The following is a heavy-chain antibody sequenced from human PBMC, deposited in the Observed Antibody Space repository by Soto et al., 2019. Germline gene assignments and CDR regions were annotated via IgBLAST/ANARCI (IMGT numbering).Heavy chain of an antibody. CDR1: GGSISSSSYY. CDR3: ASSDGGSTIDY. V-gene: IGHV4-39*01. CDR2: IYYSGST. J-gene: IGHJ4*02. Sequence: NPSETLSLTCSVSGGSISSSSYYWGWIRQPPGKGLQWIGTIYYSGSTYYNPSLKSRVTISVDTSKNQFSLKLSSVTAADTAVYYCASSDGGSTIDYWGQGALVTVSS.